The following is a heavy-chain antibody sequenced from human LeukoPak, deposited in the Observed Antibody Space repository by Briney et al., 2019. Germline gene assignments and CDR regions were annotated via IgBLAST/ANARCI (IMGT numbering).Heavy chain of an antibody. CDR2: IYHSGST. CDR3: ARAYYYDSSGYYYGGYNWFDP. D-gene: IGHD3-22*01. J-gene: IGHJ5*02. Sequence: SETLSLTCTVSGYSISSGYYWGWIRQPPGKGLEWIGSIYHSGSTYYNPSLKSRVTISVDTSKNQFSLKLSSVTAADTAVYYCARAYYYDSSGYYYGGYNWFDPWGQGTLVTVSS. CDR1: GYSISSGYY. V-gene: IGHV4-38-2*02.